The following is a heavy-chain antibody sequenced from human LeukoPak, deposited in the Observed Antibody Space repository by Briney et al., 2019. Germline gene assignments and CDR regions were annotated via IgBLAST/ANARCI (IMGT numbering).Heavy chain of an antibody. CDR2: IYPRGST. CDR3: ARSLTGYSFIDY. Sequence: SSETLSLTCTVSGGSISSYYWSWIRQPPGKGLEWIGYIYPRGSTNYNPSLKSRVTISLDTSKNQFSLNLSSVTAADTAMYYCARSLTGYSFIDYWGQGTLVTVSS. V-gene: IGHV4-59*01. D-gene: IGHD3-9*01. CDR1: GGSISSYY. J-gene: IGHJ4*02.